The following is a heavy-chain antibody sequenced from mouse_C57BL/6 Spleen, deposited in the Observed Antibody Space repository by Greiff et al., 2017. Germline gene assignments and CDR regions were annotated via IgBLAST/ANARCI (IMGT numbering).Heavy chain of an antibody. Sequence: QVQLQQSGAELVRPGASVTMSCKASGYTFTDYEMHWVKQTPVHGLEWIGAIDPETGGTAYNQKFKGKAILTADKSSSTAYMGLRSLTSEDSAVYYCTRGIGNYNLAWFAYWGQGTLVTVSA. V-gene: IGHV1-15*01. CDR1: GYTFTDYE. CDR3: TRGIGNYNLAWFAY. D-gene: IGHD2-1*01. J-gene: IGHJ3*01. CDR2: IDPETGGT.